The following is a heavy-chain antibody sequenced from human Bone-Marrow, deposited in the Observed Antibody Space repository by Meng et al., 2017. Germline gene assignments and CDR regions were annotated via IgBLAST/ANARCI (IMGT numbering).Heavy chain of an antibody. CDR3: VRDEDISAAGKLFGDY. Sequence: ASVKVSCKPSGYTFTAYWLHWVRQAPGQGLDWMGRIDPRSGDTQYAQKFQGRVTMTRDTSNSTTYMELSRLRSDDTAVYYCVRDEDISAAGKLFGDYWGQGTLVTVSS. V-gene: IGHV1-2*06. J-gene: IGHJ4*02. CDR1: GYTFTAYW. D-gene: IGHD6-13*01. CDR2: IDPRSGDT.